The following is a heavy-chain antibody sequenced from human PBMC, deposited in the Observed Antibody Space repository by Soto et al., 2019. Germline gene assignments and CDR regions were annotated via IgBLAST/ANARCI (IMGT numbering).Heavy chain of an antibody. J-gene: IGHJ5*02. V-gene: IGHV4-31*03. D-gene: IGHD3-16*01. CDR3: ARDLSRALGASWFDP. Sequence: PSETLSLTCTVSGGSISSGDYYWSWIRQHPGKGLEWIGYIFYSGSTYYNPSLKSRVTISVDTSRNHFSLKLSSVTAADTAVYYCARDLSRALGASWFDPWGQGTLVT. CDR1: GGSISSGDYY. CDR2: IFYSGST.